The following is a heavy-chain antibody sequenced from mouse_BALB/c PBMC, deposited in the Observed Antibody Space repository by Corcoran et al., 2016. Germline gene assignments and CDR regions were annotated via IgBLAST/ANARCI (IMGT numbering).Heavy chain of an antibody. CDR2: INTYTGEP. CDR1: GYTFTNYG. J-gene: IGHJ4*01. V-gene: IGHV9-1*02. D-gene: IGHD2-1*01. CDR3: ARSDYGNYYAMDY. Sequence: QIQLVQSGPELKKPGETVKISCKASGYTFTNYGMNWVKQDPGKGLKWMGWINTYTGEPTYADDFKGRFAFSLETSASTAYLQINNLKNEDMATYFCARSDYGNYYAMDYWGQGTSVTVSS.